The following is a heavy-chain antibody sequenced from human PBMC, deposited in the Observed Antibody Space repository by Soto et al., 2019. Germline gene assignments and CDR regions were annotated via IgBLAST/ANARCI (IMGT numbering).Heavy chain of an antibody. CDR1: RFTFSSYT. D-gene: IGHD3-22*01. V-gene: IGHV3-21*03. CDR2: ISSSTTYI. CDR3: ARDFDSSGYYGPVGAFDI. J-gene: IGHJ3*02. Sequence: PGGSLRLSCSASRFTFSSYTMNWVRQAPGKGLEWVSSISSSTTYIYYADSVKGRFTISRDNAKNSLYLQVNSLRAEDTAVYYCARDFDSSGYYGPVGAFDIWGQGTMVTVSS.